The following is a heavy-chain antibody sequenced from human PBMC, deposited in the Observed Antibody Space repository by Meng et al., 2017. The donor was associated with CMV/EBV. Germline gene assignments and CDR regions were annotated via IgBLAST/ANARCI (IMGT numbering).Heavy chain of an antibody. CDR2: INPNSGGT. D-gene: IGHD1-26*01. CDR1: GYTFTGYY. Sequence: ASAQVSCKASGYTFTGYYMHWVRQAPGQGLEWMAWINPNSGGTNYAQKFQGRVTMTRNTSISTAYTELNRLRSDDTAVYYCASWDPANNAFDIWGQGTMVTVSS. CDR3: ASWDPANNAFDI. J-gene: IGHJ3*02. V-gene: IGHV1-2*02.